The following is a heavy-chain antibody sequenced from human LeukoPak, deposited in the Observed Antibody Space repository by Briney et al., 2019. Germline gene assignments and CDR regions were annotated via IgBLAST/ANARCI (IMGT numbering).Heavy chain of an antibody. CDR2: MNPNSGNT. CDR3: ARARGNSSGWYYYGMDV. CDR1: GYTFTSYD. Sequence: ASVKVSCKASGYTFTSYDINWVRQATGQGLEWMGWMNPNSGNTGYAQKLQGRVTMTRNTSISTAYMELSGLRAEDTAVYYCARARGNSSGWYYYGMDVWGQGTTVTVSS. J-gene: IGHJ6*02. V-gene: IGHV1-8*01. D-gene: IGHD6-19*01.